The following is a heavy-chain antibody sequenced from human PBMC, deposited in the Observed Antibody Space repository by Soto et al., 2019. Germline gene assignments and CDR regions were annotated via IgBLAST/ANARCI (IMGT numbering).Heavy chain of an antibody. J-gene: IGHJ3*02. CDR1: GGTFRNDV. Sequence: RASVKVSCKASGGTFRNDVFTWVRQAPGQGLEWMGGITPVFGTATYAQIFRGKVTITADESTNTAYLELSSLRFEDTAVYFCARQPPVEHVFEIWGQGTMVTVSS. V-gene: IGHV1-69*13. D-gene: IGHD1-26*01. CDR2: ITPVFGTA. CDR3: ARQPPVEHVFEI.